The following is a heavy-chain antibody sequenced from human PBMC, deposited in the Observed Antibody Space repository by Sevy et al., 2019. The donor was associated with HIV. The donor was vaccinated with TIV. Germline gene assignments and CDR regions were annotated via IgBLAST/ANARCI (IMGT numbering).Heavy chain of an antibody. D-gene: IGHD3-22*01. CDR1: GFSFRSHT. CDR2: TSYDGNKE. Sequence: GGSLRLSCVASGFSFRSHTMHWVRQAPGKGPEWVAVTSYDGNKEHYVDSVKGRFTISRDNSKNTLYLEMNTLRAEDTAVYYCARDFESSVSFKYYYGMDVWGQRTTVTVSS. CDR3: ARDFESSVSFKYYYGMDV. J-gene: IGHJ6*02. V-gene: IGHV3-30-3*01.